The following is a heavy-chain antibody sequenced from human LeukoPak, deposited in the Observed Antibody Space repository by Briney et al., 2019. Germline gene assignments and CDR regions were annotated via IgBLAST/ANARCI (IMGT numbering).Heavy chain of an antibody. CDR1: GYTFTSYG. CDR2: ISAYNGNT. CDR3: ARSFSDYDPFDY. V-gene: IGHV1-18*01. D-gene: IGHD5-12*01. Sequence: ASVKVSCKASGYTFTSYGISWVRQAPGQGLEWMGWISAYNGNTNYAQKLQGRVTMTTDTSTSTAYMELSSLRSEDTAVYFCARSFSDYDPFDYWGQGTLVTVSS. J-gene: IGHJ4*02.